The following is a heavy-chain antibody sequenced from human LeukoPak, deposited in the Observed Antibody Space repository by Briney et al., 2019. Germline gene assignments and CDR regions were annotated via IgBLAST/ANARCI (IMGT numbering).Heavy chain of an antibody. V-gene: IGHV4-34*01. CDR3: SRRPRNSGSDDGPPGLDY. Sequence: SETLSLTCAVYGESFSGYYWSWIRQPPGKGLEWIGEINQSGTTNYNPSLESRVAMSVDPSKNQFSLNLTSVTAADTAVYYCSRRPRNSGSDDGPPGLDYWGQGTLVTVSS. D-gene: IGHD1-26*01. CDR1: GESFSGYY. CDR2: INQSGTT. J-gene: IGHJ4*02.